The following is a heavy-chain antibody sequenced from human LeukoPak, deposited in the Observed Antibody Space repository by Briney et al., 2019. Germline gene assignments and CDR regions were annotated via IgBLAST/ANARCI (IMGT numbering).Heavy chain of an antibody. Sequence: SETLSLTCAVYGGSFSGYYWSWIRQPPGKGLEWIGEINHSGSTNYNLSLKSRVTISVDTSKNQFSLKLSSVTAADTAVYYCALWFGDRFDPWGQGTLVTVSS. J-gene: IGHJ5*02. CDR1: GGSFSGYY. D-gene: IGHD3-10*01. V-gene: IGHV4-34*01. CDR2: INHSGST. CDR3: ALWFGDRFDP.